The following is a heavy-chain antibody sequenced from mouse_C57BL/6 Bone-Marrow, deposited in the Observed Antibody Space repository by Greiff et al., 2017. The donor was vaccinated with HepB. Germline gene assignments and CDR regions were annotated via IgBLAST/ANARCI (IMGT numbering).Heavy chain of an antibody. V-gene: IGHV5-6*01. J-gene: IGHJ3*01. CDR2: ISSGGSYT. CDR3: ARLGYDGYYWFAY. Sequence: EVQRVESGGDLVKPGGSLKLSCAASGFTFSSYGMSWVRQTPDKRLEWVATISSGGSYTYYPDSVKGRFTISRDHAKNTLYLQMSSLKSEDTAMYYCARLGYDGYYWFAYWGQGTLVTVSA. D-gene: IGHD2-3*01. CDR1: GFTFSSYG.